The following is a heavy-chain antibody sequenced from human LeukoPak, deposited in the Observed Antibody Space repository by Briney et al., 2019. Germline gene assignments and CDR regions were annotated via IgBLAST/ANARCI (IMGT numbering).Heavy chain of an antibody. V-gene: IGHV1-18*01. CDR3: ARDQFYRPYRGEAISFDY. Sequence: ASVKVSCKASRGTFSSYAITWVRQAPGQGLEWMGWISAYNGNTHYAQKLQGRVTMTTDTSTSTAYMDLRILRSDDTAVYYCARDQFYRPYRGEAISFDYWGQGTLVTVSS. J-gene: IGHJ4*02. D-gene: IGHD3-10*01. CDR1: RGTFSSYA. CDR2: ISAYNGNT.